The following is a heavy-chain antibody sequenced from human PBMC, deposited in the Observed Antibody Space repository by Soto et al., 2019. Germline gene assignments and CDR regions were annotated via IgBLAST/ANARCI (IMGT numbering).Heavy chain of an antibody. D-gene: IGHD2-21*02. Sequence: EVQLVESGGDLVQPGGSLRLSCAASGFTFSSYWMSWVRQAPGKGLEWMANIKQDGSGKNYVDSVKGRFIISRDNAKNSLDLQMDSLRAEDTAVYYCARGAYCGGDCHLYFDYWGQGTLVTVSS. CDR1: GFTFSSYW. CDR3: ARGAYCGGDCHLYFDY. V-gene: IGHV3-7*01. CDR2: IKQDGSGK. J-gene: IGHJ4*02.